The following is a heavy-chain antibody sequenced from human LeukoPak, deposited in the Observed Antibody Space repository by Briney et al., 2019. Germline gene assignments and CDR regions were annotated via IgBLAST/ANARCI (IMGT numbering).Heavy chain of an antibody. CDR1: GFAFSSYR. J-gene: IGHJ6*03. V-gene: IGHV3-48*04. CDR3: AMYSSSSRGYYYYYMDV. Sequence: GGSLRLSCAASGFAFSSYRMNWVRQATGKGLEWVSYISSSSSTIYYADSVKGRFTISRDNAKNSLYLQMNSQRAEDTAVYYCAMYSSSSRGYYYYYMDVWGKGTTVTVSS. D-gene: IGHD6-6*01. CDR2: ISSSSSTI.